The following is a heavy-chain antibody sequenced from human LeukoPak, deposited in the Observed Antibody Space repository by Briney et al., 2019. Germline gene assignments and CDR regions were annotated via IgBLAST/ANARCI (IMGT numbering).Heavy chain of an antibody. CDR1: GFSFSSYW. D-gene: IGHD6-13*01. V-gene: IGHV3-74*01. CDR3: ARDSESSWGY. Sequence: LTGGSLRLSCAASGFSFSSYWMHWVRQAPGKGLVWVSRIKTDGSSATYADSVKGRFTISRDNAKSSLYLQMNSLRAEDTAVYYCARDSESSWGYWGQGTLVTVSS. CDR2: IKTDGSSA. J-gene: IGHJ4*02.